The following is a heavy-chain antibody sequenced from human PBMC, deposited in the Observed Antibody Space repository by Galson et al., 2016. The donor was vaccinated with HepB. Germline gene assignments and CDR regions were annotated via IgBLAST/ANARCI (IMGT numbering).Heavy chain of an antibody. CDR2: ISRSSSYI. V-gene: IGHV3-11*06. CDR1: GFTFSDYY. CDR3: AREGRGAYSNTIDS. J-gene: IGHJ4*02. Sequence: SLRLSCAASGFTFSDYYMSWIRQAPGKGLEWISYISRSSSYIIYADSVKGRFTISRDDAKKSIYLQMNSLRAEDTAVYYCAREGRGAYSNTIDSWGQGTLVTVSS. D-gene: IGHD2-21*01.